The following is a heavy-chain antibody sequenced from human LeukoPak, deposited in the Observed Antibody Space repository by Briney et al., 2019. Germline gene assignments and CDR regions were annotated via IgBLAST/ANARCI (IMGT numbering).Heavy chain of an antibody. Sequence: SETLSLTCTVSGYSISSGYYWGWIRQPPGKGLEWIGSIYHSGSTYYNPSLQSRVTISIDTSKNQFSLKLRFVTAADTAVYYCARVRCSGGSCPYYYYYYMDVWGKGTTVTVSS. V-gene: IGHV4-38-2*02. CDR3: ARVRCSGGSCPYYYYYYMDV. CDR1: GYSISSGYY. J-gene: IGHJ6*03. D-gene: IGHD2-15*01. CDR2: IYHSGST.